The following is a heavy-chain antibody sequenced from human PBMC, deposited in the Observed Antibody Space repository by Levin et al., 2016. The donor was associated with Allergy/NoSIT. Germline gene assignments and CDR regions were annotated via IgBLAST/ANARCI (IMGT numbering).Heavy chain of an antibody. CDR3: AKGVVSSGYYYYYYGMDV. Sequence: VRQAPGKGLEWVSAISGSGGSTYYADSVKGRFTISRDNSKNTLYLQMNSLRAEDTAVYYCAKGVVSSGYYYYYYGMDVWGQGTTVTVSS. J-gene: IGHJ6*02. CDR2: ISGSGGST. D-gene: IGHD3-22*01. V-gene: IGHV3-23*01.